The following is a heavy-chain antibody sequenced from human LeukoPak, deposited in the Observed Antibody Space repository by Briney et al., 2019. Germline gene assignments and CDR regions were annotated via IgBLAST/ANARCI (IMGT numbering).Heavy chain of an antibody. D-gene: IGHD2-2*01. V-gene: IGHV3-30-3*01. CDR3: AKRPDDYSYGMDV. CDR1: GFTFRSYA. Sequence: PGRSLRLSCAASGFTFRSYAMHWVRQAPGKGLEWVAVILYDGSNQYHADSVKGRFTISRDNSKNTLYLQMNSLRPEDTAVYYCAKRPDDYSYGMDVWGQGTTVTVSS. CDR2: ILYDGSNQ. J-gene: IGHJ6*02.